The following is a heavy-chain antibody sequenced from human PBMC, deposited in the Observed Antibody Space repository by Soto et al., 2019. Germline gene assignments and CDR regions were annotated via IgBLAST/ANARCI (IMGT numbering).Heavy chain of an antibody. CDR3: AAGGGLPRYY. Sequence: QLQLQESGSGLVKPSQTLSLTCAVSGGSISSGGYSWSWIRQPPGKGLEWIGYIYHSGSTYYNPSLKSRVTISVDRSKDQIYLKLSSVTAADTAVYYCAAGGGLPRYYWGQGTLVTVSS. CDR1: GGSISSGGYS. V-gene: IGHV4-30-2*01. J-gene: IGHJ4*02. D-gene: IGHD5-12*01. CDR2: IYHSGST.